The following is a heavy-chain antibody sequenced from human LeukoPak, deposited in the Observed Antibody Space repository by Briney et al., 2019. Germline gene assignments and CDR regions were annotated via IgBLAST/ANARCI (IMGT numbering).Heavy chain of an antibody. D-gene: IGHD1-20*01. V-gene: IGHV3-21*01. CDR1: GFTFSSYS. CDR2: ISSSSSYI. J-gene: IGHJ6*03. Sequence: GGTLRLSCAASGFTFSSYSMNWVRQAPGKGLEWVSSISSSSSYIYYEDSVKGRFTISGDNAKNSLYMQMNSLRAEDTAVYYCARDQRITGTTAGGPYYYYYMDVWGKGTTVTVSS. CDR3: ARDQRITGTTAGGPYYYYYMDV.